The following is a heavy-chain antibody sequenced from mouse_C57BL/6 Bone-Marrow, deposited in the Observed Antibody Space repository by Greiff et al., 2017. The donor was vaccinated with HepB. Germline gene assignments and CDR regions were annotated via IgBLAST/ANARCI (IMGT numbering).Heavy chain of an antibody. CDR3: ARHNIYYDGSSYLSWFAY. D-gene: IGHD1-1*01. V-gene: IGHV5-6*01. CDR2: ISSGGSYT. Sequence: EVQLQESGGDLVKPGGSLKLSCAASGFTFSSHGLSWVRQPPDKRLEWVATISSGGSYTYYPDSVKGRFTISRDNAKNPLYLQMSSLKSEDTAMYYWARHNIYYDGSSYLSWFAYWGQGTLVTVSA. CDR1: GFTFSSHG. J-gene: IGHJ3*01.